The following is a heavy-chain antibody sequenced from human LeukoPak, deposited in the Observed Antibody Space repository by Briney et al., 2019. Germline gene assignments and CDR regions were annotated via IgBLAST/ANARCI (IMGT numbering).Heavy chain of an antibody. Sequence: PGGSLRLSCAASGFTFSSYVLSWVRQPPGKGLEWVSGISGSGGNTFYADSVKGRFTISRDNSKNTLYLQMNSLRAEDTAVYYCAKDDYGRDYWGQGTLVTVSS. CDR3: AKDDYGRDY. CDR2: ISGSGGNT. V-gene: IGHV3-23*01. D-gene: IGHD4-17*01. J-gene: IGHJ4*02. CDR1: GFTFSSYV.